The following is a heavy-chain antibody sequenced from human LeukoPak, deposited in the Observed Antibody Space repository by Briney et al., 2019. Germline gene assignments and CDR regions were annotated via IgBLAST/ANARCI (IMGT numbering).Heavy chain of an antibody. CDR2: ISYDGSDK. CDR1: GFTFSSYG. J-gene: IGHJ4*02. D-gene: IGHD3-3*01. CDR3: ARAYYDFWSGYQEFDY. V-gene: IGHV3-30*03. Sequence: GGSLRLSCAASGFTFSSYGMHWVRQAPGKGLEWVAVISYDGSDKYYADSVKGRFTISRDNSENTLYLQMNSLRAEDTAVYYCARAYYDFWSGYQEFDYWGQGTLVTVSS.